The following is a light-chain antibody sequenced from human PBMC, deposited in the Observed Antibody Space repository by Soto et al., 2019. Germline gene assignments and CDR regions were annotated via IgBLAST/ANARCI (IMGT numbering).Light chain of an antibody. J-gene: IGLJ3*02. V-gene: IGLV1-40*01. CDR2: GNS. CDR1: SSNIGAGYD. Sequence: QSVLTQTPSVSGAPGQRVTISCTGVSSNIGAGYDVHWYQQLPETAPKLLIYGNSNRPSGVSNRFAGSKSGNTASLTISGLQAEDEADYYGSSYTSSRTLVVGGGTK. CDR3: SSYTSSRTLV.